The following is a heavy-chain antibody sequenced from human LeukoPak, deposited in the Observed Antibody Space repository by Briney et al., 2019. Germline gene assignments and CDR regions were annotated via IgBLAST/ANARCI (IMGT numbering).Heavy chain of an antibody. V-gene: IGHV4-39*01. J-gene: IGHJ4*02. Sequence: SETLSLTCTVSGGSISSSSYYWGRIRQPPGKELEWIGSIYYSGSTYYNPSLKSRVTISVDTSKNQFSLKLSSVTAADTAVYYCASNTGVVVISYFDYWGQGTLVTVSS. D-gene: IGHD3-22*01. CDR1: GGSISSSSYY. CDR2: IYYSGST. CDR3: ASNTGVVVISYFDY.